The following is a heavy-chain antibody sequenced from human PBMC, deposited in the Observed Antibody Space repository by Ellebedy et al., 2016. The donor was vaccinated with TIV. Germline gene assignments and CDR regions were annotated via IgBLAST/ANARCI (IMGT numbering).Heavy chain of an antibody. CDR3: AKLGFDILTGSGGMDV. D-gene: IGHD3-9*01. CDR2: IRKKTNSYTT. CDR1: GFTFSNYA. V-gene: IGHV3-72*01. Sequence: GESLKISCAASGFTFSNYAMSWVRQAPGKGLEWVGRIRKKTNSYTTEYAASVKGRFTVSRDDSMNSLYLQLNSLGVGDTAVYYCAKLGFDILTGSGGMDVWGQGTTVTVSS. J-gene: IGHJ6*02.